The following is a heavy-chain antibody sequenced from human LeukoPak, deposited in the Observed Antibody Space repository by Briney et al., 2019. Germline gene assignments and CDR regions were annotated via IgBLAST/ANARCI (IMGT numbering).Heavy chain of an antibody. CDR3: ARVKRDYGDSYLDY. Sequence: GGSLRLSCAASGFTVSSNYMSWVRQAPGKGLEWVSVIYSGGSTYYADSVKGRFTISRDNSKNTLYLQMNSLRAEDTAVYYCARVKRDYGDSYLDYWGQGTLVTVSS. CDR1: GFTVSSNY. D-gene: IGHD4-17*01. V-gene: IGHV3-53*01. J-gene: IGHJ4*02. CDR2: IYSGGST.